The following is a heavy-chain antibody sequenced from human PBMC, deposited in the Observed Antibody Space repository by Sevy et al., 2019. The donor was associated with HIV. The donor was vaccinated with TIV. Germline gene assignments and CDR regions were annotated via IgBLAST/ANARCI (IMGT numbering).Heavy chain of an antibody. CDR1: GFTFSSYA. J-gene: IGHJ6*03. CDR3: AKDGYKPSVGDENYYYYYTDV. V-gene: IGHV3-23*01. CDR2: ISGSGGST. D-gene: IGHD1-20*01. Sequence: GGSLRLSCAASGFTFSSYAMSWVRQAPGKGLEWVSAISGSGGSTYYADSGKGRFTISRVNSKNALYLQMNSLRAEDTAVYYCAKDGYKPSVGDENYYYYYTDVWGKGTTVTVSS.